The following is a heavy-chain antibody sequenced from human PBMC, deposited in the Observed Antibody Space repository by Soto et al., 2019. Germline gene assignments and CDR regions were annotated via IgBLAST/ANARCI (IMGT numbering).Heavy chain of an antibody. CDR1: GGSISSSSYY. J-gene: IGHJ4*02. D-gene: IGHD3-3*01. Sequence: SETLSLTCTVSGGSISSSSYYWGWIRQPPGKGLEWIGSIYYSGSTYYNPSLKSRVTISVDTSKNQFSLKLSSVTAADTAVYYCARQRAPFTIFGVVLYYDYWGQGTLVTVSS. CDR2: IYYSGST. CDR3: ARQRAPFTIFGVVLYYDY. V-gene: IGHV4-39*01.